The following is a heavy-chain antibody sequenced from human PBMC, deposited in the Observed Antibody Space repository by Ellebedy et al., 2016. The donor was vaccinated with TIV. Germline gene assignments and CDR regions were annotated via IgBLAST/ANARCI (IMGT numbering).Heavy chain of an antibody. V-gene: IGHV3-33*01. CDR1: GFTLSSYG. CDR3: ARDMGSYGGNTDFQH. Sequence: LSLTXAASGFTLSSYGMHWVRQAPGKGLEWVALVWYDGSTQYYADSVQGRSTISRDNSKNTMYLQMNSLRAEDTAVYYCARDMGSYGGNTDFQHWGQGTLVTVSS. D-gene: IGHD4-23*01. J-gene: IGHJ1*01. CDR2: VWYDGSTQ.